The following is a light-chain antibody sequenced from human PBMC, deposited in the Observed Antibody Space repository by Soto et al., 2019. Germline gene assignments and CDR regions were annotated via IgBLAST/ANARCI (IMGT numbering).Light chain of an antibody. CDR3: QQYGSSPYP. V-gene: IGKV3-20*01. Sequence: EIVLTQSPGTLSLSPGERATLSCRASQSVSSNYLAWYQQKPGQAPRVLIYGASSRATGIPDRFSGSGSGTDFTLTISRLEPEDFAVYYCQQYGSSPYPFGQGTKLEIK. CDR1: QSVSSNY. CDR2: GAS. J-gene: IGKJ2*01.